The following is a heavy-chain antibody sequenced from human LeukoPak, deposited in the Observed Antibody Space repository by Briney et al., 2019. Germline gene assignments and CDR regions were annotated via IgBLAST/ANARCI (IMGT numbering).Heavy chain of an antibody. Sequence: GGSLRLSCAASGFTFRSHWMHWVRQAPGKGLVWVARINGDATSIRYADSVEGRFTISRDNAKNSLYLQMNSLRAEDTAVYYCARDGGGGSYDFDYWGQGTLVTVSS. CDR3: ARDGGGGSYDFDY. V-gene: IGHV3-74*01. CDR2: INGDATSI. J-gene: IGHJ4*02. CDR1: GFTFRSHW. D-gene: IGHD1-26*01.